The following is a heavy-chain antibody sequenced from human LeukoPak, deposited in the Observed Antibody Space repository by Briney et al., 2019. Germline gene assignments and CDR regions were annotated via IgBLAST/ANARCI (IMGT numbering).Heavy chain of an antibody. J-gene: IGHJ4*02. Sequence: SVKVSCKASGFTFTSSAMQWVRQARGQRLEWIGWIVVGSGNTNYAQKFQERVTITRDMSTSTAYMELSSLRSEDTAVYYCAAVPLYISSWVFDYWGQGTLVTVSS. D-gene: IGHD6-13*01. CDR2: IVVGSGNT. CDR3: AAVPLYISSWVFDY. CDR1: GFTFTSSA. V-gene: IGHV1-58*02.